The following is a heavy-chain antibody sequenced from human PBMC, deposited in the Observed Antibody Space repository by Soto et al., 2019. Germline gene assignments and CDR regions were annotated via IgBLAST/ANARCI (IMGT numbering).Heavy chain of an antibody. CDR3: ARDRESTTYYYDSSGYPDAFDI. CDR2: IIPIFGTA. Sequence: GPPVKVSCKASGGTFSSYAISWVRQAPGQGLEWRGGIIPIFGTANYAQKFQGRVTITADESTSTAYMELSSLRSEDTAVYYCARDRESTTYYYDSSGYPDAFDIWGQGTMVT. V-gene: IGHV1-69*13. J-gene: IGHJ3*02. D-gene: IGHD3-22*01. CDR1: GGTFSSYA.